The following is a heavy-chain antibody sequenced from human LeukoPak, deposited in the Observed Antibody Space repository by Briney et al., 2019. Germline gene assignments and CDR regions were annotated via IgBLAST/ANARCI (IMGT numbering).Heavy chain of an antibody. D-gene: IGHD3-10*01. CDR2: INARATSP. V-gene: IGHV3-23*01. CDR3: AKESWFGEPPLDH. Sequence: PGGALRLSCAASGFTFSGYAMSWVRQAPGKGLEWVASINARATSPYYADSVKGRFTISRDNAENTLHLQMSSLRADDTAVYYCAKESWFGEPPLDHWGQGALVTVSA. CDR1: GFTFSGYA. J-gene: IGHJ4*02.